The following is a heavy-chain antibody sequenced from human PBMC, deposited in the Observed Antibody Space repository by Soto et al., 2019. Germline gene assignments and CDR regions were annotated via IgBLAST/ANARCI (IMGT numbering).Heavy chain of an antibody. CDR3: ARNGEYYYDSIGYYPQYYFDF. J-gene: IGHJ4*02. V-gene: IGHV1-69*13. Sequence: ASVKVSCKTSGGTFSSYAISWVRQAPGQGLEWMGGIIPIFGTANYAQKFQGRVTITADESTSTAYMELSSLRSEDTAVYYCARNGEYYYDSIGYYPQYYFDFWGQGTLVTVSS. CDR1: GGTFSSYA. CDR2: IIPIFGTA. D-gene: IGHD3-22*01.